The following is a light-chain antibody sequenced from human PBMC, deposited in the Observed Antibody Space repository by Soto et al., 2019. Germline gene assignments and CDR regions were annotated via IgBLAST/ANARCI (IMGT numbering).Light chain of an antibody. CDR1: QSVSNNY. J-gene: IGKJ1*01. CDR2: GAS. V-gene: IGKV3-20*01. Sequence: GLTKSPCTLSLYTGERATLSCRASQSVSNNYLAWYQQKPGQAPRLLIYGASNRATGIPDRFSGSGSGTDFTLTISRLEPEDIAVYCCQPDGSSGTFGQGTKLDIK. CDR3: QPDGSSGT.